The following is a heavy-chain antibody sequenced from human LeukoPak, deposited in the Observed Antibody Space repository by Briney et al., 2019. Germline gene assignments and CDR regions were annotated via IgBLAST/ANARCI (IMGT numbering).Heavy chain of an antibody. CDR3: ARGGVRGIIITKGWFDP. CDR2: IYTSGST. D-gene: IGHD3-10*02. J-gene: IGHJ5*02. Sequence: SETLSLTCTVSGVSISSYYWTWIRQSAGKGLEWIGRIYTSGSTYYNPSLKSRVSMSVDTSKNQFSLKLSSVTAADTAVYYCARGGVRGIIITKGWFDPWGQGILVTVSS. CDR1: GVSISSYY. V-gene: IGHV4-4*07.